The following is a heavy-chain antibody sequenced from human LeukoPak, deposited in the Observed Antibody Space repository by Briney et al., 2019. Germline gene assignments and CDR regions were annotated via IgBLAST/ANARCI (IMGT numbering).Heavy chain of an antibody. Sequence: PGRSLRLSCAASGFTFSSYGMHWVRQAPGKGLEWVAVIWYDGSNKYYADSVKGRFTISRDNSKNTLYLRMNSLRAEDTAVYYCARDSGYGDYEQVDYWGQGTLVTVSS. CDR2: IWYDGSNK. CDR3: ARDSGYGDYEQVDY. D-gene: IGHD4-17*01. J-gene: IGHJ4*02. V-gene: IGHV3-33*01. CDR1: GFTFSSYG.